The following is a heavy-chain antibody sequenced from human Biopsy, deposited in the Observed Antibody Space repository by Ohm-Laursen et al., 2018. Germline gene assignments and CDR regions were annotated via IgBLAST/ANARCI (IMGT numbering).Heavy chain of an antibody. CDR1: GFNFDDYA. CDR3: AKGQAPDGYNYAFDI. CDR2: LTWNSGTI. D-gene: IGHD5-24*01. J-gene: IGHJ3*02. V-gene: IGHV3-9*01. Sequence: SLRLSCTASGFNFDDYAMHWIRQGPGKGLEWVAGLTWNSGTIAYAGSVRGRFTISRDNAKNSLYLQMSSLRAEDTALYYCAKGQAPDGYNYAFDIWGQGTMLTVSS.